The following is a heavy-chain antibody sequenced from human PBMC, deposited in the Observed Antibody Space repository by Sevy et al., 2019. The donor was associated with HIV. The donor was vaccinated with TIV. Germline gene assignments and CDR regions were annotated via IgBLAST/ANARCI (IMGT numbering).Heavy chain of an antibody. CDR3: AKVVVPADIDPFYYYAYGRDV. V-gene: IGHV3-23*01. CDR2: ISGSGDST. D-gene: IGHD2-2*01. J-gene: IGHJ6*02. CDR1: GFTFSNYA. Sequence: GGSLRLSCAASGFTFSNYAINWVRQAPGKGLEWVSRISGSGDSTFYADSVKGRFPISRDNSKNTVHLQMNSLRVEVTAVYYCAKVVVPADIDPFYYYAYGRDVWGQGTTVTVSS.